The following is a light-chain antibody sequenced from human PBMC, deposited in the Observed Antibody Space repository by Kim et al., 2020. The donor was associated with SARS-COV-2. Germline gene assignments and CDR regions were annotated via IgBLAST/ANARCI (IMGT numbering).Light chain of an antibody. J-gene: IGKJ2*01. CDR2: AAS. CDR3: QKYNNAPYT. Sequence: SASVGDRVPITCRASQSISNYLAWYQQTPGKVPKLLIYAASTLQSGVPSRFSGSGSGTDFTLTISSLQPEDVATYYCQKYNNAPYTFGQGTKLEI. V-gene: IGKV1-27*01. CDR1: QSISNY.